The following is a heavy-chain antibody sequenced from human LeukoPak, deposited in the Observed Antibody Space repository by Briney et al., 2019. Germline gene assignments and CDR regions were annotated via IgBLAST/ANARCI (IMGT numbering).Heavy chain of an antibody. Sequence: GGSLRLSCAASGFTFSSYAMSWVRQAPGKGLEWVSAISGGGGSTYYADSVKGRFTISRDNSKNTLYLQMNSLRAEDTAVYYCGWLFLNFDYWGQGTLVTVSS. CDR2: ISGGGGST. CDR1: GFTFSSYA. D-gene: IGHD3-22*01. V-gene: IGHV3-23*01. CDR3: GWLFLNFDY. J-gene: IGHJ4*02.